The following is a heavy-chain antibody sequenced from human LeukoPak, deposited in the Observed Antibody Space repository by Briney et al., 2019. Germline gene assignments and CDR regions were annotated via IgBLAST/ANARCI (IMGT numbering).Heavy chain of an antibody. J-gene: IGHJ4*02. D-gene: IGHD3-22*01. CDR1: GYTFTSYY. V-gene: IGHV1-46*01. CDR2: INPSGGST. Sequence: ASVKVSCKASGYTFTSYYMHWVRQAPGQGLEWMGIINPSGGSTSYAQKFQGRVTMTRDMSTSTVYMELSSLRSEDTAVYYCARGVPLGDYYDSSGHFDYWGQGTLVTVSS. CDR3: ARGVPLGDYYDSSGHFDY.